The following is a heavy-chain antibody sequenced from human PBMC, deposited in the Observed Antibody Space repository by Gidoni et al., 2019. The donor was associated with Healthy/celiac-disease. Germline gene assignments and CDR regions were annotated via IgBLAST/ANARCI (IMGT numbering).Heavy chain of an antibody. D-gene: IGHD2-2*01. CDR1: GFTFSIYS. J-gene: IGHJ4*02. CDR2: ISSSSSYI. Sequence: EVQLVESGGGLVKPGGSLRLSCAASGFTFSIYSMNWVRQAPGKGLEWVSSISSSSSYIYYADSVKGRFTISRDNAKNSLYLQMNSLRAEDTAVYYCARAGPRGIVVVPAAQYYFDYWGQGTLVTVSS. V-gene: IGHV3-21*01. CDR3: ARAGPRGIVVVPAAQYYFDY.